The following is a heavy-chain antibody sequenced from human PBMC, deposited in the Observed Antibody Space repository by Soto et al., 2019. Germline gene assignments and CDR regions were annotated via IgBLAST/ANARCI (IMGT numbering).Heavy chain of an antibody. V-gene: IGHV1-69*04. CDR2: IIPILGIA. D-gene: IGHD5-12*01. CDR1: GGTFSSYT. J-gene: IGHJ5*02. Sequence: ASVKVSCKASGGTFSSYTISRVRQAPGQGLEWMGRIIPILGIANYAQKFQGRVTITADKSTSTAYMELSSLRAEDTAVYYCAGDGNSGPNHWGQGTLVTVSS. CDR3: AGDGNSGPNH.